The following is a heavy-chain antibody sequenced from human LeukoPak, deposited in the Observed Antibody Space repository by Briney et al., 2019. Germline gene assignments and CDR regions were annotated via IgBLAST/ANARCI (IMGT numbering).Heavy chain of an antibody. D-gene: IGHD1-26*01. CDR2: ISAYNGNT. V-gene: IGHV1-18*01. J-gene: IGHJ4*02. Sequence: GASVKVSCKASGYTFTSYDINWVRQAPGQGLEWMGWISAYNGNTNYAQKLQGRVTMTTDTSTSTAYMELRSLRSDDTAVYYCALSGSYAPFDYWGQGTLVTVSS. CDR1: GYTFTSYD. CDR3: ALSGSYAPFDY.